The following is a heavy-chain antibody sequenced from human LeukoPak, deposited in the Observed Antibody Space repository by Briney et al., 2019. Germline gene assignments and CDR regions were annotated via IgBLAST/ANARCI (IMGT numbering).Heavy chain of an antibody. CDR1: GFPFSSYG. J-gene: IGHJ4*02. CDR2: LVYDARS. Sequence: SGGSLRLSCAASGFPFSSYGMHWVRQAPGKGLEWVARLVYDARSDYANSVKGRFSISRDDSKNTLFLDMSNLRVEDTALYYCARDLSAAFDFWGQGVLVTVPS. D-gene: IGHD6-19*01. V-gene: IGHV3-33*01. CDR3: ARDLSAAFDF.